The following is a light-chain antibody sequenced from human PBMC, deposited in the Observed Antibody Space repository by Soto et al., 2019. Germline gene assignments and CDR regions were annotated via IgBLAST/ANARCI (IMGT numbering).Light chain of an antibody. Sequence: DIQMTQSPSTLSGSVGDRVTITCRASQSINIWLAWYQQKPGRAPKPLIYKASTLESGVPLRFSGSGSGTEFTLTISSLQPDDFATYYCQQYNDYWTFGQGTKVDI. CDR1: QSINIW. V-gene: IGKV1-5*03. CDR2: KAS. CDR3: QQYNDYWT. J-gene: IGKJ1*01.